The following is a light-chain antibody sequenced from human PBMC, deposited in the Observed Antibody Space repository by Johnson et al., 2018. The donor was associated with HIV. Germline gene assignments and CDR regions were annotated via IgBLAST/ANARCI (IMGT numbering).Light chain of an antibody. V-gene: IGLV1-51*02. CDR1: SSNIGNNY. Sequence: KVTISCSGSSSNIGNNYVSWYQQLPGTAPKLLIYENNKRPSGIPDRFSGSSSVTSATLGITGLQTGDEADYYCGTWDSRLSAYVFGSGTKVTVL. CDR3: GTWDSRLSAYV. CDR2: ENN. J-gene: IGLJ1*01.